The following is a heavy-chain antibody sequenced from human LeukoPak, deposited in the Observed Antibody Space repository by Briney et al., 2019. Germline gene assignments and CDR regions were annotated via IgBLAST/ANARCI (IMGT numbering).Heavy chain of an antibody. CDR1: GYTFTSYG. Sequence: ASVKVSCKASGYTFTSYGISWVRQAPGQGLEWMGWISAYNGNTNYAQKLQGRVTMTTDTSTSTAYMELRSLRSDDTAVYYCARGPIQYSGSYYGYYYYYMDVWGKGTTVTVSS. V-gene: IGHV1-18*01. D-gene: IGHD1-26*01. CDR2: ISAYNGNT. CDR3: ARGPIQYSGSYYGYYYYYMDV. J-gene: IGHJ6*03.